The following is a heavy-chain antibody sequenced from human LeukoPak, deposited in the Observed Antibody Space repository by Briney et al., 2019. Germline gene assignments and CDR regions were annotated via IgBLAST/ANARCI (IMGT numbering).Heavy chain of an antibody. V-gene: IGHV3-74*01. D-gene: IGHD6-13*01. CDR1: GFTFSSYW. J-gene: IGHJ5*02. Sequence: QPGGPLRLSCAASGFTFSSYWMHWVRQAPGKGLVWVSRINSDGSSTSYADSVKGRFTISRDNAKNTLYLQMNSLRAEDTALYYCAKDKISSWYSGGGVFDPWGQGTLVTVSS. CDR3: AKDKISSWYSGGGVFDP. CDR2: INSDGSST.